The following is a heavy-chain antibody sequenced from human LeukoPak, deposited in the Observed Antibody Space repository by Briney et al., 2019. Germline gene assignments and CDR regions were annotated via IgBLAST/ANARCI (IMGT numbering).Heavy chain of an antibody. V-gene: IGHV1-2*02. Sequence: ASVKVSCKASGYTFTGYYMHWVRQAPGQGLERMGWINPNSGGTNYAQKFQGRVTMTRDTSISTAYMELSRLRSDDTAVYYCARDLKLYYDSSGYDYWGQGTLVTVSS. CDR2: INPNSGGT. CDR3: ARDLKLYYDSSGYDY. D-gene: IGHD3-22*01. CDR1: GYTFTGYY. J-gene: IGHJ4*02.